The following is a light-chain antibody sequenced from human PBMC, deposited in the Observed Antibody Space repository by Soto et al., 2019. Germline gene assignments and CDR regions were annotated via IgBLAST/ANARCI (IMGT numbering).Light chain of an antibody. J-gene: IGKJ1*01. Sequence: EFVLTHSPVTLSLSPGERATLSCRASQSFRGLLAWYQQKPGQAPRLLIHGTSSRATGIPDRFSGSGSGTDFTLTISSLQSEDFAVYYCQQYNNWPKTFGQGTKVDI. CDR2: GTS. CDR3: QQYNNWPKT. V-gene: IGKV3D-15*01. CDR1: QSFRGL.